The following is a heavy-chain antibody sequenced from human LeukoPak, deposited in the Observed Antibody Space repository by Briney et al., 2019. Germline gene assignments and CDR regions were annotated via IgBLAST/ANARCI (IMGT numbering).Heavy chain of an antibody. Sequence: SVKVSCKASGGTFSSYAISWVRQAPGQGLEWMGRIIPILGIANYAQKFQGRVTITADKSTSTAYMELSSLRSEDTAVYYCARAGEWELLYYWSQGTLVTVSS. J-gene: IGHJ4*02. V-gene: IGHV1-69*04. D-gene: IGHD1-26*01. CDR1: GGTFSSYA. CDR3: ARAGEWELLYY. CDR2: IIPILGIA.